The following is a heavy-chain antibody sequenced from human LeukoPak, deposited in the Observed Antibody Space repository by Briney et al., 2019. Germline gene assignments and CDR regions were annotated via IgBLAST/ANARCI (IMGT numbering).Heavy chain of an antibody. CDR3: ARENNYYDSSGYYDY. Sequence: GGSLRLSCAASGFTVSSNYMSWVRQAPGKGLEWVSVIYSGGSTYYADSVKGRFTISRDNSKNMLFLQMNSLRAEDTAVYYCARENNYYDSSGYYDYWGQGTLVTVSS. D-gene: IGHD3-22*01. CDR2: IYSGGST. CDR1: GFTVSSNY. V-gene: IGHV3-53*01. J-gene: IGHJ4*02.